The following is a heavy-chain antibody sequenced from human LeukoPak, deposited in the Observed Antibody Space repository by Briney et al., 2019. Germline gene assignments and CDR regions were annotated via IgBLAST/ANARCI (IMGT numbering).Heavy chain of an antibody. V-gene: IGHV3-23*01. CDR3: ARVSGYCPDGVCRFDY. CDR1: GFTFNYHA. CDR2: ISGGGGST. J-gene: IGHJ4*02. D-gene: IGHD2-8*01. Sequence: PGGSLRLSCAASGFTFNYHAMSWVRQAPGKGLEWVSAISGGGGSTYYADSVKGRFTISRDISKNTLYLQMNSLRAEDTAVYYCARVSGYCPDGVCRFDYWGQGTLVTVSS.